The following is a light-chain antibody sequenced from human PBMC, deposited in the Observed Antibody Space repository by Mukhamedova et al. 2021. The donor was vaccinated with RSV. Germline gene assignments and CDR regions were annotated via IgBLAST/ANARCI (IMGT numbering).Light chain of an antibody. Sequence: GTSSDVGGYNYVSWYQQHPGKAPKLMIYDVSKRPSGVPDRFSGSKSGNTASLTISGLQAKDEADYYCCSYAGSYTFFFGTGTKGTV. J-gene: IGLJ1*01. CDR2: DVS. CDR3: CSYAGSYTFF. V-gene: IGLV2-11*01. CDR1: SSDVGGYNY.